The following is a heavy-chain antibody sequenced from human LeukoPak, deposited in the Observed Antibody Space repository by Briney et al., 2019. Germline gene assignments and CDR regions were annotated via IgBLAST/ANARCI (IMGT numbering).Heavy chain of an antibody. Sequence: TGGSLRLSCAASGXTFSAYEMNWVRQAPGKGLEWVSYISSSGDTIYYADSVTGRFTTSRDNAKNSLYLHMSSLRAEDTAVYYCARDSQYYYGSGTGDVWGQGTTVIVSS. CDR2: ISSSGDTI. CDR3: ARDSQYYYGSGTGDV. V-gene: IGHV3-48*03. CDR1: GXTFSAYE. D-gene: IGHD3-10*01. J-gene: IGHJ6*02.